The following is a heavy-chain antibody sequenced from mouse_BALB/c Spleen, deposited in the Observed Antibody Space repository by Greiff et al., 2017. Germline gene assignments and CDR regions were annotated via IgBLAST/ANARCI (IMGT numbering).Heavy chain of an antibody. Sequence: EVQVVESGGGLVQPGGSLKLSCAASGFTFSSYTMSWVRQTPEKRLEWVAYIINGGGSTYYPDTVKGRFTISRDNAKNTLYLQMSSLKSEDTAMYYCARDFITTATPNAMDYWGQGTSVTVSS. CDR2: IINGGGST. CDR1: GFTFSSYT. V-gene: IGHV5-12-2*01. J-gene: IGHJ4*01. D-gene: IGHD1-2*01. CDR3: ARDFITTATPNAMDY.